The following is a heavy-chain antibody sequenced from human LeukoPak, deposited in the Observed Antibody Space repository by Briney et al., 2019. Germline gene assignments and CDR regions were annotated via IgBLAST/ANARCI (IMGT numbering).Heavy chain of an antibody. D-gene: IGHD1-26*01. Sequence: SETLSLTCTVSGGSMSSGNYYWSWIRQPPGKGLEWIGYIYYSGSTYYSPSLKSRVTISVDMSKNQFSLKLSSVTAADAAVYFCARGLGLIYFDYWGQGTLVTVS. CDR1: GGSMSSGNYY. CDR2: IYYSGST. J-gene: IGHJ4*02. CDR3: ARGLGLIYFDY. V-gene: IGHV4-30-4*01.